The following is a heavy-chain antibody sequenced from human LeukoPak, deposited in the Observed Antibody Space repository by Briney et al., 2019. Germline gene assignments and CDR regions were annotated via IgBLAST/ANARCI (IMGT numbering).Heavy chain of an antibody. Sequence: SETLSLTCAVYGWSFSGYYWSWIRQPPGKGLEWIGEINHSGSTNYNPSLKSRVTISVDTSKNQFSLKLSSVTAADTAVYYCARAQYYDYVWGSYRTPFDYWGQGTLVTVSS. CDR2: INHSGST. J-gene: IGHJ4*02. CDR3: ARAQYYDYVWGSYRTPFDY. V-gene: IGHV4-34*01. CDR1: GWSFSGYY. D-gene: IGHD3-16*02.